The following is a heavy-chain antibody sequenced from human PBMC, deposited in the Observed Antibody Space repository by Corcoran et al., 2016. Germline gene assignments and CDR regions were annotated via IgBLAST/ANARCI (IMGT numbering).Heavy chain of an antibody. D-gene: IGHD6-13*01. V-gene: IGHV4-39*07. CDR1: GGSISSSSYY. Sequence: QLQLQESGPGLVKPSETLSLTCTVSGGSISSSSYYWGWIRQPPGKGLEWIGSIYYSGSTYYNPSLKSRVTISVDTSKNQFSLKLSSVNAADTAVYYCARGVGSSWPYYYYYGMDVWGQGTTVTVSS. CDR2: IYYSGST. CDR3: ARGVGSSWPYYYYYGMDV. J-gene: IGHJ6*02.